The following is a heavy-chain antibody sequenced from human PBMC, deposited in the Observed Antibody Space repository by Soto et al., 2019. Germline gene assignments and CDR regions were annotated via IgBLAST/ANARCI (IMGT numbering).Heavy chain of an antibody. D-gene: IGHD1-1*01. Sequence: QVQLQQWGAGLLKPSETLSLTCAVYGGSFCGYYWSWIRQPPGKGLEWIGEINHSGSTNYNPSLKSRVTISVDTSKNQFSLKLSSVTAADTAVYYCARVLGWATTYSWFDPWGQGTMVTVSS. CDR3: ARVLGWATTYSWFDP. CDR2: INHSGST. V-gene: IGHV4-34*01. CDR1: GGSFCGYY. J-gene: IGHJ5*02.